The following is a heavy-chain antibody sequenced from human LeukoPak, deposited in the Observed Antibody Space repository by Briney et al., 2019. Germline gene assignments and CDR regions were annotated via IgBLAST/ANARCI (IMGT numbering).Heavy chain of an antibody. CDR3: ARVVDTAMASLDY. Sequence: SETLSLTCTVSGGSISSYYWSWIRQPPGKGLEWIGYIYYSGSTNYNPSLKGRVTISVDTSKNQFSLKLSSVTAADTAVYYCARVVDTAMASLDYWGQGTLVTVSS. J-gene: IGHJ4*02. D-gene: IGHD5-18*01. V-gene: IGHV4-59*01. CDR1: GGSISSYY. CDR2: IYYSGST.